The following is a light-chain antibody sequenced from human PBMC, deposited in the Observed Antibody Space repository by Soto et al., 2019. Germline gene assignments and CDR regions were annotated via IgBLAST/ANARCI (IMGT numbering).Light chain of an antibody. Sequence: DIVMTQSPDSLAVSLGERATINCKSSQSVLSSSNNKNFLAWYQQKPGQSPKLLIYWASTRESWVPDRFSGSGSGTEFTLTISSLQAEDVAVYYCQQYYRFPYSFGQGTKLEIK. CDR1: QSVLSSSNNKNF. V-gene: IGKV4-1*01. J-gene: IGKJ2*01. CDR3: QQYYRFPYS. CDR2: WAS.